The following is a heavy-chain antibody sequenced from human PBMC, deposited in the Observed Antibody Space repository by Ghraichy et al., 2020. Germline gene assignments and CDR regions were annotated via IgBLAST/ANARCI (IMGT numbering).Heavy chain of an antibody. CDR1: GFTFSSYW. CDR3: ARDGGLWFGELPSYYYYGMDV. Sequence: GSLRLSCAASGFTFSSYWMHWVRQAPGKGLVWVSRINSDGSSTSYADSVKGRFTISRDNAKNTLYLQMNSLRAEDTAVYYCARDGGLWFGELPSYYYYGMDVWGQGTTVTVSS. CDR2: INSDGSST. J-gene: IGHJ6*02. V-gene: IGHV3-74*01. D-gene: IGHD3-10*01.